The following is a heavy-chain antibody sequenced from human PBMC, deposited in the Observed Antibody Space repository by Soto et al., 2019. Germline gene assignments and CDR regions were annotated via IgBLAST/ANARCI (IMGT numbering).Heavy chain of an antibody. V-gene: IGHV1-8*01. CDR3: ARRGYSSSWYYYYYYGMDV. CDR1: GYTFTSYD. CDR2: MNPNSGNT. D-gene: IGHD6-13*01. Sequence: QVQLVQSGAEVKKPGASVKVSCKASGYTFTSYDINWVRQATRQGLEWMGWMNPNSGNTGYAQKFQGRVTMTRNTSILTAYKELSSLRSEDTAVYYCARRGYSSSWYYYYYYGMDVWGQGTTVTVSS. J-gene: IGHJ6*02.